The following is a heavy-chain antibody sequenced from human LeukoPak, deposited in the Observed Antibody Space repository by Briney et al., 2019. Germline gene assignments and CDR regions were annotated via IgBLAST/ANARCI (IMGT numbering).Heavy chain of an antibody. CDR3: ASNLGYCSSTSCRANDAFDI. V-gene: IGHV1-18*01. Sequence: ASVKVSCKASGYTFTSYGISWVRQAPGQGLEWMGWISAYNGNTNYAQKLQGRVTMTTDTSTSTAYMELRSLRSDDTAVYYCASNLGYCSSTSCRANDAFDIWGQGTMVTVSS. CDR2: ISAYNGNT. CDR1: GYTFTSYG. D-gene: IGHD2-2*01. J-gene: IGHJ3*02.